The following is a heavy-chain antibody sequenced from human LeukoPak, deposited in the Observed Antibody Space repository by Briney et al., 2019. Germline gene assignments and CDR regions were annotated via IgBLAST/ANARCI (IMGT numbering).Heavy chain of an antibody. D-gene: IGHD3-22*01. V-gene: IGHV1-2*06. J-gene: IGHJ4*02. Sequence: ASVKVSCKASGYTFTGYYMHWVRQAPGQGLEWMGRINPNSGGTNYAQKFQGRVTMTRDTSISTAYMELSRLRSDDTAVYYCARGYYDSSGYYYRGRGTLVTVSS. CDR2: INPNSGGT. CDR1: GYTFTGYY. CDR3: ARGYYDSSGYYY.